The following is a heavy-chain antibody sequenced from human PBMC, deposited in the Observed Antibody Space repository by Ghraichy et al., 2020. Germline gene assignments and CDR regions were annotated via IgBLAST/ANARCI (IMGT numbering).Heavy chain of an antibody. CDR1: GGSSICYS. J-gene: IGHJ6*02. V-gene: IGHV4-34*01. D-gene: IGHD5-18*01. Sequence: SQTLSLTSTYYGGSSICYSCSSVRHPPRLRLEWIAEINHSVSTNYNPSLKSRVTLSVDTSKNQCFLKLSSVTAADTAVYYCARGQRLRYNYLYYYGMDVWGQGTTVTVSS. CDR3: ARGQRLRYNYLYYYGMDV. CDR2: INHSVST.